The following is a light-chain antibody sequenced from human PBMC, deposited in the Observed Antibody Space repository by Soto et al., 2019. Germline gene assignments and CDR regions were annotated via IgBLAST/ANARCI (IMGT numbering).Light chain of an antibody. CDR1: SSDVGRYNS. CDR3: TSFTSSTTPYV. J-gene: IGLJ1*01. CDR2: DVD. Sequence: QSVLTQPASVSGSPGQSITISCTGTSSDVGRYNSVSWYQIHPGKAPRLVIFDVDYRPSGVSDRFSGSKSGNTASLTISGLQAEDEADYYCTSFTSSTTPYVFGTGTKVTVL. V-gene: IGLV2-14*03.